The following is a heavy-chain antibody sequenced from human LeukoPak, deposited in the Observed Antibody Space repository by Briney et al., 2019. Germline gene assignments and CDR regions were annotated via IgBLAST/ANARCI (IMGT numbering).Heavy chain of an antibody. D-gene: IGHD4-23*01. CDR3: ARDYGGNSAFDY. Sequence: GGSLRLSCAASGLTFSSYAMSWVRQAPGKGLEWVSVISGSGGSTYYADSVKGRFTISRDNSKNTLNLQMNSLRAEDTAVYYCARDYGGNSAFDYWGQGTLVTVSS. CDR2: ISGSGGST. J-gene: IGHJ4*02. V-gene: IGHV3-23*01. CDR1: GLTFSSYA.